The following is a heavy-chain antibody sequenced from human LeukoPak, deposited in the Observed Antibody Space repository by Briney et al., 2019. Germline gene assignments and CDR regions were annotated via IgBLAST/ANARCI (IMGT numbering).Heavy chain of an antibody. J-gene: IGHJ4*02. V-gene: IGHV1-2*02. D-gene: IGHD3-3*01. CDR1: GYTFTGYY. CDR2: INPNSGGT. CDR3: ATNPMTPYYDFWSGAGYYFDY. Sequence: ASVKVSCKASGYTFTGYYIHWVRQAPGQGLEWVGWINPNSGGTNYAQKFQGRVTMTRDTSIRTAYMELSRLRSDDTAVFYCATNPMTPYYDFWSGAGYYFDYWGQGALVTVSS.